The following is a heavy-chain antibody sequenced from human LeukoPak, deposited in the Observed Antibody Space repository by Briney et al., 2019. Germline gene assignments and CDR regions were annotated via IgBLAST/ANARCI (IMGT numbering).Heavy chain of an antibody. CDR1: GYTFTGYY. J-gene: IGHJ4*02. D-gene: IGHD5-12*01. Sequence: GASVNVSCKASGYTFTGYYMHWVRQAPGQGLEWMGWINPNSGGTNYAQKFQGRVTMTRDTSISTAYMEVSRLTSDDTAVFYCAREGSGCPYWGQGTLVTVSS. CDR2: INPNSGGT. V-gene: IGHV1-2*02. CDR3: AREGSGCPY.